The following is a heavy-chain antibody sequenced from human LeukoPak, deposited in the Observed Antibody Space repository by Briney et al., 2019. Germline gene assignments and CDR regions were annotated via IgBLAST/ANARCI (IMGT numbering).Heavy chain of an antibody. V-gene: IGHV3-30*02. CDR3: TKGAAATGPRNYYFDY. D-gene: IGHD2-15*01. Sequence: GGSLRLSCGASGFTFSSSGMHWVRQAPGKGLEWVAFIRYDGSNKYYGDSVKGRFTISRDKSKNTLYLQMKSLRTEDTAVYYCTKGAAATGPRNYYFDYWGLGTLVTVSS. CDR2: IRYDGSNK. CDR1: GFTFSSSG. J-gene: IGHJ4*02.